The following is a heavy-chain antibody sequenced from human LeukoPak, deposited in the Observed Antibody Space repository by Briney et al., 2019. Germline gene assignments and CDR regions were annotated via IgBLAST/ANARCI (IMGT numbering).Heavy chain of an antibody. Sequence: PSQTLSLTCTVSGGSISSGGFYWSWIRQHPGKGLEWLGYIYYSGTTYYNPSLKSRVTFSEDTSKNQFSLKLNPVTAADTALYYCARGTTDGYSYGRFDYWGQGTLVTVSS. J-gene: IGHJ4*02. CDR1: GGSISSGGFY. CDR3: ARGTTDGYSYGRFDY. D-gene: IGHD5-18*01. V-gene: IGHV4-31*03. CDR2: IYYSGTT.